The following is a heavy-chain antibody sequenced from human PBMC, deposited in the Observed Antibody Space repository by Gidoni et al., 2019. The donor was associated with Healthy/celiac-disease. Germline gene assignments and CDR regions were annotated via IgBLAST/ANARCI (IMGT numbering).Heavy chain of an antibody. CDR1: GGSISSYY. D-gene: IGHD3-16*01. V-gene: IGHV4-59*01. J-gene: IGHJ4*02. Sequence: QVQLQESGPGLVKPSETLSLTCTVSGGSISSYYWSGIRQPPGQGLEWIGYIYYRGSTNYNPSLKSRVTISVDTSKNQFALKLSSVTAADTAVYYCARGWGGFDYWGQGTLVTVSS. CDR2: IYYRGST. CDR3: ARGWGGFDY.